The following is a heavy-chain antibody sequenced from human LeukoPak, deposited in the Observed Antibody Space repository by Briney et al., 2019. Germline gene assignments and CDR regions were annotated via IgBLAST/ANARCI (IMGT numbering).Heavy chain of an antibody. CDR2: TYYRSKWYN. CDR1: GDSVSSNSAA. Sequence: SQTLSLTCAISGDSVSSNSAAWNWIRQSPSRGLEWLGRTYYRSKWYNDYAVSVKSRITINPDTSKNQFSLQLNSVTPEDTAVYYCARDSSSYSSSWYYYYGMDVWGQGTTVTVSS. D-gene: IGHD6-13*01. CDR3: ARDSSSYSSSWYYYYGMDV. V-gene: IGHV6-1*01. J-gene: IGHJ6*02.